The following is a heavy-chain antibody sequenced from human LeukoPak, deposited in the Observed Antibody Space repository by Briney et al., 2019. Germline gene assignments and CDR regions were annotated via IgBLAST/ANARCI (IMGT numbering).Heavy chain of an antibody. CDR2: ISAYNGNT. Sequence: VASVKVSCKASGYTFTSYGISWVRQAPGQGLEWMGWISAYNGNTNYAQKLQGRVTMTTDTSTSTAYMELRSLRSDDTAVYYCVRLPLGYCSSTSCLDWGQGTLVTVSS. J-gene: IGHJ4*02. V-gene: IGHV1-18*01. D-gene: IGHD2-2*01. CDR1: GYTFTSYG. CDR3: VRLPLGYCSSTSCLD.